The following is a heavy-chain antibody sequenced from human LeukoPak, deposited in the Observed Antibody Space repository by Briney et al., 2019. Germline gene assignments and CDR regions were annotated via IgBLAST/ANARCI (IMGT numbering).Heavy chain of an antibody. CDR2: IYNSDST. V-gene: IGHV4-59*08. CDR1: GGSISSYY. D-gene: IGHD3-22*01. Sequence: SETLSLTCTASGGSISSYYWSWIRQPPGKGLEWIGHIYNSDSTKYNPSLKSRVTISVDTSKNQFSLKLGSVTAADTAMYYCARQGNYDRSLSWFDPWGQGTLVTVPS. CDR3: ARQGNYDRSLSWFDP. J-gene: IGHJ5*02.